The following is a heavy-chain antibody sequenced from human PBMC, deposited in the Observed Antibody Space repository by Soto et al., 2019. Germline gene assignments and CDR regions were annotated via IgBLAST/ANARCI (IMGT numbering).Heavy chain of an antibody. CDR1: GYTLTNYA. CDR2: IDPGSGNA. D-gene: IGHD3-16*01. Sequence: QVQLVQSGADLKKPGASVRVSCKPSGYTLTNYAIHWVRQAAGQRLEWMGWIDPGSGNARYSQNFQGRISLSRDRSASTFYMDLSSLTSEDTAAYFCTRDLNGGNPFDYWGQGTQVTVSS. CDR3: TRDLNGGNPFDY. J-gene: IGHJ4*02. V-gene: IGHV1-3*01.